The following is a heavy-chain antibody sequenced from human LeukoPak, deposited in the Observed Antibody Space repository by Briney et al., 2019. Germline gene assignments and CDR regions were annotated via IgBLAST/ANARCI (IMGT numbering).Heavy chain of an antibody. J-gene: IGHJ1*01. CDR1: GDSVSSSTAA. V-gene: IGHV6-1*01. CDR3: ARAVYDSSGYYSEYFQK. CDR2: TYYRSKWCN. D-gene: IGHD3-22*01. Sequence: SQTLSLTCALSGDSVSSSTAAWNWIRQSPSRSLEWLGRTYYRSKWCNDYAVFVKSRITVNPDTSKNQFSLQLNSVTPEDTAVYYCARAVYDSSGYYSEYFQKWGQGTLVTVSS.